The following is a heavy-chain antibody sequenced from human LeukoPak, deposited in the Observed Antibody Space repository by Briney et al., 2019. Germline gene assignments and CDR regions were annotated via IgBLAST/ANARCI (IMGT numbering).Heavy chain of an antibody. J-gene: IGHJ4*02. Sequence: PGGSLRFSCAVSGLSCDTNWMGWVAHVPGKGLEWVANINQDGTKKNYRDYWRGRLTIVRDNAKNSLSLQIDSLRAEDTALYYCARYSRSATYFDSWGRQPWSPSPQ. CDR2: INQDGTKK. D-gene: IGHD3-10*01. CDR3: ARYSRSATYFDS. V-gene: IGHV3-7*05. CDR1: GLSCDTNW.